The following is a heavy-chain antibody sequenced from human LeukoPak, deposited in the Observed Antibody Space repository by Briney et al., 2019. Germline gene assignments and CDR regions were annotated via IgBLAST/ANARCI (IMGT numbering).Heavy chain of an antibody. D-gene: IGHD2/OR15-2a*01. CDR2: IYYSGST. J-gene: IGHJ3*02. CDR3: ARVLSGLQGGAFDI. V-gene: IGHV4-59*12. CDR1: GGSISSYY. Sequence: SETLSLTCTVSGGSISSYYWSWIRQPPGKGLEWIGYIYYSGSTNYNPSLKSRVAISVDTSKNQFSLKLSSVTAADTAVYYCARVLSGLQGGAFDIWGQGTMVTVSS.